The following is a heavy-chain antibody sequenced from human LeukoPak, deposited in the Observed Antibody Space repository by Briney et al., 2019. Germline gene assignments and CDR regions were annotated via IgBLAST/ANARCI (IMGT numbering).Heavy chain of an antibody. D-gene: IGHD2-2*01. V-gene: IGHV3-7*05. CDR1: GFTFSSYW. CDR2: IKQDGSEK. Sequence: GGSLRLSCAASGFTFSSYWMSWVRQAPGKGLEWVANIKQDGSEKDYVDSVKGRFTISRDNAKNSLYLQMNNLKTEDTAVYYCTTVSQPYYFDYWGQGTVVTVSS. CDR3: TTVSQPYYFDY. J-gene: IGHJ4*02.